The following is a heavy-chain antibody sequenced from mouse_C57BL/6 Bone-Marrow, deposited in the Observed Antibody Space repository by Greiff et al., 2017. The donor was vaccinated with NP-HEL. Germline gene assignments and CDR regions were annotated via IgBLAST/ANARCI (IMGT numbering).Heavy chain of an antibody. Sequence: EVKLMESGEGLVKPGGSLKLSCAASGFTFSSYAMSWVRQTPEKRLEWVAYISSGGDYIYYADTVKGRFTISRDNARNTLYLQMSSLKSEDTAMYYCTRDYYGSSYVRDAMDYWGQGTSVTVSS. CDR3: TRDYYGSSYVRDAMDY. CDR1: GFTFSSYA. J-gene: IGHJ4*01. D-gene: IGHD1-1*01. CDR2: ISSGGDYI. V-gene: IGHV5-9-1*02.